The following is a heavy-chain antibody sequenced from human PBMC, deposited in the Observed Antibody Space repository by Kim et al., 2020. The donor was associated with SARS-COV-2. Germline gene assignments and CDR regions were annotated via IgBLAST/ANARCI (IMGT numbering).Heavy chain of an antibody. CDR2: IIPILGIA. J-gene: IGHJ3*02. D-gene: IGHD3-22*01. Sequence: SVKVSCKASGGTFSSYTISWVRQAPGQGLEWMGRIIPILGIANYAQKFQGRVTITADKSTSTAYMELSSLRSEDTAVYYCASEVPSPISGLAFDIWGQGTMVTVSS. V-gene: IGHV1-69*02. CDR3: ASEVPSPISGLAFDI. CDR1: GGTFSSYT.